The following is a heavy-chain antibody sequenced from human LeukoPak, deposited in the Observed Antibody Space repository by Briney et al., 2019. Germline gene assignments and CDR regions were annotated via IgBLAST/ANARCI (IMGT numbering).Heavy chain of an antibody. Sequence: GASVKVSFKASGYTFTSYGISWVRQAPGQGLEWMGWISAYNGNTNYAQKLQGRVTMTTDTSTSTAYMELRSLRSDDTAVYYCARTGREYYYYYYMDVWGKGTTVTVSS. J-gene: IGHJ6*03. V-gene: IGHV1-18*01. CDR2: ISAYNGNT. CDR3: ARTGREYYYYYYMDV. CDR1: GYTFTSYG.